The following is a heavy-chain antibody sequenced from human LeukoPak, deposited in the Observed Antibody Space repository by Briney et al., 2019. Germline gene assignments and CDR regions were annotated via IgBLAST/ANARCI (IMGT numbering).Heavy chain of an antibody. Sequence: ASVKVSCKVSGYTLTDLSIHWVRQAPGKGLEWMGGFDPEGGETIYAQKFQGRVTMTEDTSTDTAYMGLSSLRSEDTAVYYCATVASCSSTSCPSQSSYYYYYMDVWGKGTTVTVSS. CDR3: ATVASCSSTSCPSQSSYYYYYMDV. CDR1: GYTLTDLS. V-gene: IGHV1-24*01. J-gene: IGHJ6*03. CDR2: FDPEGGET. D-gene: IGHD2-2*01.